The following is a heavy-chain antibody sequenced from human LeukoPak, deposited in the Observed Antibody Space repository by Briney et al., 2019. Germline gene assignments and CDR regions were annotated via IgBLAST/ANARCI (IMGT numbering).Heavy chain of an antibody. CDR2: IYSGGST. J-gene: IGHJ4*02. CDR1: GFTVSSNY. CDR3: ARGYSSGWPKNYYFDY. V-gene: IGHV3-66*01. D-gene: IGHD6-19*01. Sequence: GGSLRLSCAASGFTVSSNYMSWVRQAPGKGLEWVSVIYSGGSTYYADSVKGRFTNSRDNSKNTLYLQMNSLRAEDTAVYYCARGYSSGWPKNYYFDYWGQGTLVTVSS.